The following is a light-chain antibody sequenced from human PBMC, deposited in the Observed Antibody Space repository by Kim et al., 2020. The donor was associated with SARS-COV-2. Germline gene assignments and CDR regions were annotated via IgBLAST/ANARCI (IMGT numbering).Light chain of an antibody. Sequence: SASIGNRITIPCRANQISSSWLAWYQQKPGKATKLLNYKATSLGSGVPSRFSGSGSGTEFTLTISSLQPEDFATYCCQQYNTFWAFGQGTKVDIK. V-gene: IGKV1-5*03. CDR2: KAT. J-gene: IGKJ1*01. CDR3: QQYNTFWA. CDR1: QISSSW.